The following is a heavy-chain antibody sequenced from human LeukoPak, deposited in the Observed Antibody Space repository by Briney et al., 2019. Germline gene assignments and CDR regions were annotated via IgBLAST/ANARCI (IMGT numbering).Heavy chain of an antibody. CDR3: ASWGYYYYYMDV. J-gene: IGHJ6*03. CDR2: IYTGGST. CDR1: GGSISSGSYY. Sequence: SETLSLTCTVSGGSISSGSYYWSWIRQPAGKGLEWIGRIYTGGSTNYNPSLKSRVTISVYTSKNQFSLKLSSVTAADTAVYYCASWGYYYYYMDVWGKGTTVTVSS. D-gene: IGHD3-16*01. V-gene: IGHV4-61*02.